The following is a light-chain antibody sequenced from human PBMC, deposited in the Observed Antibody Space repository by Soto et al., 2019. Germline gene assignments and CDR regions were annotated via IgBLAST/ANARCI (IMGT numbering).Light chain of an antibody. J-gene: IGLJ2*01. CDR2: DVS. V-gene: IGLV2-14*01. Sequence: QSALTQPASVSGSPGQSITISCTGTSSDVGGYNYVSWYQQHPGKAPKLMIYDVSTRPSGVCDRFCGSKSGNTASLTISGLQAEDEADYYCSSHTSSSTHVVFGGGTKLTVL. CDR3: SSHTSSSTHVV. CDR1: SSDVGGYNY.